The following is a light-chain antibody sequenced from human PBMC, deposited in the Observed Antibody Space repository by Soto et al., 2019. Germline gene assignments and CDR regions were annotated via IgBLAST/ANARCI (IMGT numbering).Light chain of an antibody. CDR2: NVS. CDR3: SSYTNTSPHVI. V-gene: IGLV2-14*03. CDR1: SSDIGGYNH. Sequence: QSALTQPASVSGSPGQSITISCTGASSDIGGYNHVSWYQQHPGKAPKLIIYNVSHRPSGVSPRFSGSKYGNTASLIIAGNQAEDEADDFCSSYTNTSPHVIFGGGTKLTV. J-gene: IGLJ2*01.